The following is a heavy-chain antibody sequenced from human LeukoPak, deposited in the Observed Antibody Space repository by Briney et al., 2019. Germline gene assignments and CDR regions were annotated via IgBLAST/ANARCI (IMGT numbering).Heavy chain of an antibody. V-gene: IGHV3-7*01. CDR2: IKQDGSEK. Sequence: QTGGSLRLSCAASGFTFSSYEMNWVRQAPGKGLEWVANIKQDGSEKYYVDSVKGRFTISRDNAKNSLYLQMNSLRAEDTAVYYCARDVGDDWLLFPPAFDIWGQGTMVTVSS. CDR3: ARDVGDDWLLFPPAFDI. J-gene: IGHJ3*02. D-gene: IGHD3-9*01. CDR1: GFTFSSYE.